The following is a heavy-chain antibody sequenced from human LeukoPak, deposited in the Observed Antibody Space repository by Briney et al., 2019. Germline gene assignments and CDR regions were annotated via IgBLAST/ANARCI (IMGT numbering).Heavy chain of an antibody. D-gene: IGHD5-18*01. J-gene: IGHJ4*02. Sequence: GGSLRLSCTASTFTLNNYWMSWVRQAPGKGLEWVANIKQDGSEKYHVDSVKGRFTISRDNAKNSLYLQMNSLRAEDTAVYYCARDQYSYAHAAHWGQGTLVTVSS. CDR1: TFTLNNYW. V-gene: IGHV3-7*05. CDR3: ARDQYSYAHAAH. CDR2: IKQDGSEK.